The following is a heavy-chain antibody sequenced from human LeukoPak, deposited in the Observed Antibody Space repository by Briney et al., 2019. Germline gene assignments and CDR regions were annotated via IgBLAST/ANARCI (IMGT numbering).Heavy chain of an antibody. J-gene: IGHJ4*02. CDR1: GFTFSGSA. V-gene: IGHV3-73*01. Sequence: PGGSLRLSCAASGFTFSGSAMHWVRQASGKGLERVGRIRSKPNSYATAYAASVKDRFTISRDDSKNMAYLRMNSLKTEDTAVYYCTRHREGYYYDSSGLDYWGQGTLVTVSS. CDR3: TRHREGYYYDSSGLDY. CDR2: IRSKPNSYAT. D-gene: IGHD3-22*01.